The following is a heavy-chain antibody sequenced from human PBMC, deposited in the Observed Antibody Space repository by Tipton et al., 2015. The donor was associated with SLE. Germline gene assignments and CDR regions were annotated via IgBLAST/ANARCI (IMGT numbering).Heavy chain of an antibody. J-gene: IGHJ4*02. V-gene: IGHV3-7*01. CDR3: ATDPGDGCDY. CDR1: GFTIDTYW. CDR2: IKQDGSEK. D-gene: IGHD5-24*01. Sequence: SLRLSCAASGFTIDTYWMTWVRQPPGKGLEWVANIKQDGSEKYYGDSVKGRFTISRDNAKNSLHLHMNSLRAEDTAIYYCATDPGDGCDYWGQGTLVTVSS.